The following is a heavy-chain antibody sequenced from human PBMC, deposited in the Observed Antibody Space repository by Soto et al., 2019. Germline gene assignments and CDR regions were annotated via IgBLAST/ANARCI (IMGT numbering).Heavy chain of an antibody. CDR1: GFTFTSSA. CDR2: IVVGSGNT. J-gene: IGHJ6*02. Sequence: GASVKVSCKASGFTFTSSAVQCVRQARGQRLEWIGWIVVGSGNTNYAQKFQERVTITRDMSTSTAYMELSSLRSEDTAVYYCAANSDDFWSGPSDPPPDYYYYYGMDVWGQGTTVTVSS. D-gene: IGHD3-3*01. V-gene: IGHV1-58*01. CDR3: AANSDDFWSGPSDPPPDYYYYYGMDV.